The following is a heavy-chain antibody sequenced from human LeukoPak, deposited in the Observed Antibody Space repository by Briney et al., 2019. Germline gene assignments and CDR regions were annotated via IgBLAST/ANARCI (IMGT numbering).Heavy chain of an antibody. CDR3: TTDREVVPAAIYSPDPFDY. CDR2: IKSKTDGGTT. J-gene: IGHJ4*02. V-gene: IGHV3-15*01. D-gene: IGHD2-2*01. Sequence: AGGSLRLSCAASGFTFSNAWMSWVRQAPGKGLEWVGRIKSKTDGGTTDYAAPVKGGFTISRDDSKNTLYLQMNSLKTEDTAVYYCTTDREVVPAAIYSPDPFDYWGQGTLVTVSS. CDR1: GFTFSNAW.